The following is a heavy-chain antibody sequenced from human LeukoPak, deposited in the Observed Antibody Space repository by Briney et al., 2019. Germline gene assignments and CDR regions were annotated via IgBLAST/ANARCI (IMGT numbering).Heavy chain of an antibody. J-gene: IGHJ6*03. CDR3: TSDISYSSSSNYYYYYMDV. CDR1: GFTVSNAW. D-gene: IGHD6-6*01. Sequence: GSLRLSCAASGFTVSNAWMSWVRQAPGKGLGWIGRIKSKTDGGTTDYAAPVKGRFTISRKNSQNTMYQQMNTLRTEDTAVYYCTSDISYSSSSNYYYYYMDVWGKGTTVTVSS. V-gene: IGHV3-15*01. CDR2: IKSKTDGGTT.